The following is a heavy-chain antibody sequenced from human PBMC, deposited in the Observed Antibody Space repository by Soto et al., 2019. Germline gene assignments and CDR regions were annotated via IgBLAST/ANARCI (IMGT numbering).Heavy chain of an antibody. V-gene: IGHV1-69*13. CDR3: ARAPLLLWFGELQEPNYYYYHGMDV. Sequence: ASVKVSCKASGGTFSSYAISWVRQAPGQGLEWMGGIIPIFGTANYAQKFQGRVTITADESTSTAYMELSSLRSEDTAVYYCARAPLLLWFGELQEPNYYYYHGMDVWGQGTTVTVSS. CDR1: GGTFSSYA. D-gene: IGHD3-10*01. J-gene: IGHJ6*02. CDR2: IIPIFGTA.